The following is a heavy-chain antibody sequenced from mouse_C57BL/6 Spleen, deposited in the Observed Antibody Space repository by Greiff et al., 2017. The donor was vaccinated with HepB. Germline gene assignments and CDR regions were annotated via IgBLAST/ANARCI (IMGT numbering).Heavy chain of an antibody. CDR2: IHPSDSDT. CDR3: AIPIYYYCSSYPDVPYYYAMDY. Sequence: QVQLQQSGAELVKPGASVKVSCKASGYTFTSYWMHWVKQRPGQGLEWIGRIHPSDSDTNYNQKFKGKATLTVDKSSSTAYMQLSSLTSEDSAVYYCAIPIYYYCSSYPDVPYYYAMDYWGQGTSVTVSS. J-gene: IGHJ4*01. CDR1: GYTFTSYW. D-gene: IGHD1-1*01. V-gene: IGHV1-74*01.